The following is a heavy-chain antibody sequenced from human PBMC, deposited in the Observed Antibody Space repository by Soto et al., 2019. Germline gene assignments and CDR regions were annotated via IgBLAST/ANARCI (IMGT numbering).Heavy chain of an antibody. D-gene: IGHD3-10*01. J-gene: IGHJ6*02. Sequence: SETLSLTCTVSGGSISSYYWGWIRQPPGKGLEWIGYIYYSGSTNYNPSLKSRVTISVDTSKNQFSLKLSSVTAADTAVYYCARDRPFTAGSRYYYYGMDVWGQGTTVTVSS. CDR3: ARDRPFTAGSRYYYYGMDV. CDR1: GGSISSYY. V-gene: IGHV4-59*01. CDR2: IYYSGST.